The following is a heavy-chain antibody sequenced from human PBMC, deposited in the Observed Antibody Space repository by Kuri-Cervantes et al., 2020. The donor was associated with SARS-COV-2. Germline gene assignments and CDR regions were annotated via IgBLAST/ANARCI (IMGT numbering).Heavy chain of an antibody. CDR2: ISAYNGNT. J-gene: IGHJ5*02. CDR3: ASHKLGEGRFDP. Sequence: ASVKVSCKASGYTFTSYGISWVRQAPGQGLEWMGWISAYNGNTNYAQKPQGRVTMTTDTSTSTAYMELRSLRSDDTAVYYCASHKLGEGRFDPWGQGTLVTVSS. CDR1: GYTFTSYG. V-gene: IGHV1-18*01. D-gene: IGHD3-10*01.